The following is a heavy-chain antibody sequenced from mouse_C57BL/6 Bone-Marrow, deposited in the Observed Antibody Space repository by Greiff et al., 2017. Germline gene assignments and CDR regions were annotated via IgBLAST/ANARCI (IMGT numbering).Heavy chain of an antibody. CDR3: LRGYFDV. CDR2: INPSSGYT. CDR1: GYSFTSYT. D-gene: IGHD1-1*01. Sequence: VQLQQSGAELARPGASVKMSCKASGYSFTSYTMHWVKQRPGQGLEWIGYINPSSGYTKYNQKFKDKATLTADKSSSTAYMQLSSLTSEDSAVYYSLRGYFDVWGTGTTVTVSS. V-gene: IGHV1-4*01. J-gene: IGHJ1*03.